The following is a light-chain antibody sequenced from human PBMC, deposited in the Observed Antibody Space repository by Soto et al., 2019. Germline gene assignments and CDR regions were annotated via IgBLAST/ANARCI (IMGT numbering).Light chain of an antibody. CDR2: AAS. Sequence: DIQMTQSPSSLSASVGDRVTITCRASQSISSYLNWYQQKPGKAPKLLIYAASSLQSGVPYRFSGSGSGTDFTLTISSLQPEDFATYYCQQSDSTLFTFGPGTKVDIK. J-gene: IGKJ3*01. V-gene: IGKV1-39*01. CDR1: QSISSY. CDR3: QQSDSTLFT.